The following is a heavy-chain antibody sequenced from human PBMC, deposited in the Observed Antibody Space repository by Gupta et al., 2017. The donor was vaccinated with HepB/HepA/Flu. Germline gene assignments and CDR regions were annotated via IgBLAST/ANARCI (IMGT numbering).Heavy chain of an antibody. CDR1: GFTFSSFW. J-gene: IGHJ6*03. CDR3: AREGPYYMDV. V-gene: IGHV3-7*01. Sequence: EVQLVESGGGLVQPGGSLRLSCAASGFTFSSFWMTWVRQAPGKGLEWVANIKQDGSEKYYLDSVKGRFTISRDNAKNSLYLQMTSLRAEDTAVYYCAREGPYYMDVWGKGTTVTVSS. CDR2: IKQDGSEK.